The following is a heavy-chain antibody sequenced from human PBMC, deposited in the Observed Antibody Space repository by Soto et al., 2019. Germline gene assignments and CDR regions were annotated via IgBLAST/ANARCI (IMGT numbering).Heavy chain of an antibody. J-gene: IGHJ4*02. CDR3: ARGRLRESFFDY. D-gene: IGHD3-10*01. CDR2: IYPSGST. Sequence: KTSETLSLTCAVSGASISIGGLPWSCLRQTPGKGLEWIGYIYPSGSTYYRSSLRSRVTMSLDRSQNQFSLNLDSVTAADTAVYFCARGRLRESFFDYWGQGILVTVSS. CDR1: GASISIGGLP. V-gene: IGHV4-30-2*01.